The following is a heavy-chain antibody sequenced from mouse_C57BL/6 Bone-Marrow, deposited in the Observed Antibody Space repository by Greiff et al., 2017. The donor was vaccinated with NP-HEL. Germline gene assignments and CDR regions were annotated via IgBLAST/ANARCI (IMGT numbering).Heavy chain of an antibody. D-gene: IGHD1-1*01. CDR3: ARGGTTVVEGY. CDR1: GYSITSGYY. Sequence: EVKLMESGPGLVKPSQSLSLTCSVTGYSITSGYYWNWIRQFPGNKLEWMGYISYDGSNNYNPSLKNRISITRDTSKNQFFLKLNSVTTEDTATYYCARGGTTVVEGYWGQGTTLTVSS. V-gene: IGHV3-6*01. J-gene: IGHJ2*01. CDR2: ISYDGSN.